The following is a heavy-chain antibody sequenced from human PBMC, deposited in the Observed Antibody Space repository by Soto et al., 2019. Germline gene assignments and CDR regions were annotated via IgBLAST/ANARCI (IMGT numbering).Heavy chain of an antibody. D-gene: IGHD3-9*01. CDR3: ASDRHNLLTGYYYGMDV. V-gene: IGHV1-18*01. CDR2: ISGYNGKT. CDR1: GYTFSSYG. J-gene: IGHJ6*02. Sequence: QAQLVQSGTEVKKTGASVTVSCKTSGYTFSSYGISWVRQAPGQGLERMGWISGYNGKTNYAQKFQGRVIMTTDTSPNSDYMELRSLSSDDTAVYDCASDRHNLLTGYYYGMDVWGQGTTVTVSS.